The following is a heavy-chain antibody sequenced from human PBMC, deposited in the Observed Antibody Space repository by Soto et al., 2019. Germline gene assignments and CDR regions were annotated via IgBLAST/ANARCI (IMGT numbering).Heavy chain of an antibody. V-gene: IGHV3-30*03. D-gene: IGHD3-10*01. CDR3: ARSGSYSSAFDI. J-gene: IGHJ3*02. Sequence: LRLSCAASGFTFSSYGMHWVRQAPGKGLEWVAVISYDGSNKYYADSVKGRFTISRDNSKNTLYLQMNSLRAEDTAVYYCARSGSYSSAFDIWGQGTMVTVSS. CDR2: ISYDGSNK. CDR1: GFTFSSYG.